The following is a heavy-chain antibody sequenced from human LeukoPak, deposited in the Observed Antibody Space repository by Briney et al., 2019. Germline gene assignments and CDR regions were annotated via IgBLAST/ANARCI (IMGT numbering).Heavy chain of an antibody. CDR1: GFTFSSYW. J-gene: IGHJ4*02. D-gene: IGHD5-24*01. CDR2: IKQDGSEK. Sequence: GGSLRLSCAASGFTFSSYWMSWVRQAPGKGLEWVANIKQDGSEKYYVDSVKGRFTISRDNAKNSLYLQMNSLRAEDTAVYYCARVSGVEIATPSFDYWGQGTLVTVSS. V-gene: IGHV3-7*01. CDR3: ARVSGVEIATPSFDY.